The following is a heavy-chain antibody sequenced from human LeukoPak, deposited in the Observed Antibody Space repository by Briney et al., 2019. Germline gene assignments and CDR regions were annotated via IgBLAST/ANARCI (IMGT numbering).Heavy chain of an antibody. J-gene: IGHJ4*02. D-gene: IGHD3-9*01. CDR1: GYSFTSYW. CDR3: ARHDILTGYYPYYFDY. V-gene: IGHV5-51*01. CDR2: IYTVISDT. Sequence: GESLKISCKGSGYSFTSYWIGWVRQMPGKGLGWIGIIYTVISDTRYRPSFQGQVTISADKPIRTAYLQWSSLKASDTAMYYCARHDILTGYYPYYFDYWGQGTLVTVSS.